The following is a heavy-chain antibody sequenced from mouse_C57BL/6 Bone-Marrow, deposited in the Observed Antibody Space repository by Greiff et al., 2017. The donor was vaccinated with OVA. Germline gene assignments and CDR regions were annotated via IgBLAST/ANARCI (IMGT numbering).Heavy chain of an antibody. Sequence: QVQLQQPGAELVRPGTSVKLSCKASGYTFTSYWMHWVKQRPGQGLEWIGVIDPSDSYTNYNQKFKGKATLTVDTSSSTAYMQLSSLTSEDSAVYDCARYYYFFDYWGQGTTLTVSS. V-gene: IGHV1-59*01. CDR2: IDPSDSYT. J-gene: IGHJ2*01. CDR3: ARYYYFFDY. D-gene: IGHD2-1*01. CDR1: GYTFTSYW.